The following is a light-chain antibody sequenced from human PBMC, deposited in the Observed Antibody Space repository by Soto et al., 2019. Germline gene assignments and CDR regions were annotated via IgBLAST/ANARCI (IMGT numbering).Light chain of an antibody. CDR1: QSVLYSFTNNNH. J-gene: IGKJ1*01. Sequence: DIVVTHSPDSLAVSLGERATINGKSSQSVLYSFTNNNHLTWYHQKARQPPKLLIYWASSRESGVPDRFSGGGSGTDFTLTISSLQADDVAVYYCQQYCRSPPWTFGPGTKVEIK. CDR3: QQYCRSPPWT. CDR2: WAS. V-gene: IGKV4-1*01.